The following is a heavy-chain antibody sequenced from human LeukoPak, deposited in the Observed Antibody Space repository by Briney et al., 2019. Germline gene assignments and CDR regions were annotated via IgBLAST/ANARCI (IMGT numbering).Heavy chain of an antibody. CDR2: IKQDGSEK. CDR1: GFTFSSYW. J-gene: IGHJ3*02. Sequence: QPGGCLRLSCAASGFTFSSYWMSWVPQAPGKGLEWVANIKQDGSEKYYVDSVKGRFTISRDNAKNSLYLQMNSLRAEDTAVYYCSRASVNYDFWSGYCSRAFDIWGQGTMVTVSS. CDR3: SRASVNYDFWSGYCSRAFDI. D-gene: IGHD3-3*01. V-gene: IGHV3-7*01.